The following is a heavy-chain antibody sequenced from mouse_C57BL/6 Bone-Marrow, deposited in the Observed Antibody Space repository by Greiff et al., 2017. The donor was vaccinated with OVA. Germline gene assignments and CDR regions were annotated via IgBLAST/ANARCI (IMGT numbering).Heavy chain of an antibody. CDR2: LNPNYGTT. Sequence: EVKLQESGPELVKPGASVKISCKASGYSFTDYNMNWVKQSNGKSLEWIGVLNPNYGTTSYNQKFKGKATLTVDQSSSTADIQLNNLTSEKSAVYCWARGRGGYYYAMDYWGQGTSVTVSS. D-gene: IGHD3-3*01. V-gene: IGHV1-39*01. J-gene: IGHJ4*01. CDR1: GYSFTDYN. CDR3: ARGRGGYYYAMDY.